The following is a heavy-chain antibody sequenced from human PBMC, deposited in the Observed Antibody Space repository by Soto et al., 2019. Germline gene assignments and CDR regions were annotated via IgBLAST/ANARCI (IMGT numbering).Heavy chain of an antibody. D-gene: IGHD6-19*01. V-gene: IGHV4-31*03. Sequence: SETLSLTCTVSGGTISSGDYYWSWIRQHPGKVLEWIGHFYYSWSTYYNPSLKSRVTISADTSKNQFSLKLSSVTAADTAVYYCARSIGSVGYNWFDPWGQGTLVTVSS. CDR1: GGTISSGDYY. CDR3: ARSIGSVGYNWFDP. J-gene: IGHJ5*02. CDR2: FYYSWST.